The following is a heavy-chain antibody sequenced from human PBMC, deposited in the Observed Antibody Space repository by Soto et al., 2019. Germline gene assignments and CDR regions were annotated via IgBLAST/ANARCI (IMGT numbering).Heavy chain of an antibody. J-gene: IGHJ4*02. V-gene: IGHV4-59*01. CDR3: ASMIGDPVLSFDS. CDR2: IFYSGST. CDR1: GGSISTYY. D-gene: IGHD3-10*02. Sequence: QVQLQESGPGLVKPSETLSLTCTVSGGSISTYYWTWIRQPPGKGLEWIGFIFYSGSTSYNPSLKRRVTFSIDASENQFSLKLNSVTAADTAVYYCASMIGDPVLSFDSWGQGTLVAVSS.